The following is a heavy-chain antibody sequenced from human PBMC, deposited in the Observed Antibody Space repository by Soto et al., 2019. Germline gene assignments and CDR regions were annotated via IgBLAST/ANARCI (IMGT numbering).Heavy chain of an antibody. CDR1: GGSISSYY. J-gene: IGHJ4*02. CDR2: IYYSGST. CDR3: ARRGLEWSFAY. V-gene: IGHV4-59*08. D-gene: IGHD3-3*01. Sequence: QVHLQESGPGLVKPSETLSLTCTVSGGSISSYYWSWIRQPPGKGLEWIGYIYYSGSTNYNPSLKRRVTISVDTSKNQFSLKLSSVTAADPAVYSCARRGLEWSFAYWGQGTLVTVSS.